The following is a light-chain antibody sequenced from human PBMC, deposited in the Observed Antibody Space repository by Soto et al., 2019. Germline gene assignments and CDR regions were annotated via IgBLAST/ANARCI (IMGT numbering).Light chain of an antibody. J-gene: IGKJ2*01. Sequence: EIVLTQSPGTLSLSPGERATLSCRASQSVSSNYLAWYQQKPGQAPRLLIYDASSRATGIPDRFSGSGSGTDFTLTISRLEPEDFAVYYCPQYGSSLYTFGQGTKLEIK. V-gene: IGKV3-20*01. CDR3: PQYGSSLYT. CDR2: DAS. CDR1: QSVSSNY.